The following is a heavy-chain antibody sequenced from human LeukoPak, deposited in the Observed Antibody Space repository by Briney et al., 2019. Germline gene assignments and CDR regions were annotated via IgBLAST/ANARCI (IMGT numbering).Heavy chain of an antibody. CDR3: ARFGGSGTIWFGEYYNQANNWFDP. CDR2: INPNSGGT. Sequence: ASVKVSCKASGYTFTGYYIHWVRQAPGQGLEWMGWINPNSGGTNYAQKFQGRVTMTRDTSISTAYMELSRLRSDDTAVYYCARFGGSGTIWFGEYYNQANNWFDPWGQGTLVTVSS. J-gene: IGHJ5*02. D-gene: IGHD3-10*01. CDR1: GYTFTGYY. V-gene: IGHV1-2*02.